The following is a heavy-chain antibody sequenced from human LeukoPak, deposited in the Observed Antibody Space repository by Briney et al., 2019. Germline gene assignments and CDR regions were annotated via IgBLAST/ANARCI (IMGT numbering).Heavy chain of an antibody. Sequence: GGSLRLACAASGFTFSSSWMHWVRQAPGKGLVWVSRIKSDESSTTYADPVKGRFTISRDNAKNTLYLQMNSLRAEDTAVYYCARDHGFSFDYWGQGTPVTVSS. V-gene: IGHV3-74*03. J-gene: IGHJ4*02. CDR2: IKSDESST. CDR1: GFTFSSSW. CDR3: ARDHGFSFDY.